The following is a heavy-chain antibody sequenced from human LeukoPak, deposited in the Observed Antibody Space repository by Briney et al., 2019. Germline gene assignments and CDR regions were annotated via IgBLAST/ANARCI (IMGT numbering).Heavy chain of an antibody. CDR2: IYYSGST. D-gene: IGHD5-18*01. V-gene: IGHV4-59*08. J-gene: IGHJ4*02. CDR3: ASGGYSYGSFDY. Sequence: SETLSLTCTVSGGSISSYYWSWIRQPPGKGLEWIGYIYYSGSTNYNPSLKSRVTISVDTSKNQFSLKLSSVTAADTAVYYCASGGYSYGSFDYWGQGTLVTVSS. CDR1: GGSISSYY.